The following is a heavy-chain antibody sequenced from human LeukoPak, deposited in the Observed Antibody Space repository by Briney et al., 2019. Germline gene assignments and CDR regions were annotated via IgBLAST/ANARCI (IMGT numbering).Heavy chain of an antibody. CDR3: ATDYSKGLKPLWFGELLFDY. V-gene: IGHV1-24*01. Sequence: ASVKVSCKASGGTFSSYAISWVGQAPGKGLEWMGGFDPEDGETIYAQKLQGRVTMNEDTSTDTDYMEPRSLRSEDTAVYYCATDYSKGLKPLWFGELLFDYWGQGTLVTVSS. CDR2: FDPEDGET. CDR1: GGTFSSYA. J-gene: IGHJ4*02. D-gene: IGHD3-10*01.